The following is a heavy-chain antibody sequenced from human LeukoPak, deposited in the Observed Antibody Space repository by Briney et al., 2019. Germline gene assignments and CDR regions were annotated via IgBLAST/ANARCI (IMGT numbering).Heavy chain of an antibody. J-gene: IGHJ3*02. CDR2: ISSSSSYI. V-gene: IGHV3-21*01. Sequence: GGSLRVSCAASGFTFSSYSMNWVRQAPGKGLEWVSSISSSSSYIYYADSVKGRFTISRDNAKNSLYLQMNSLRAEDTAVYYCARDIHPMAVAKDAFDIWGQGTMVTVSS. D-gene: IGHD6-19*01. CDR3: ARDIHPMAVAKDAFDI. CDR1: GFTFSSYS.